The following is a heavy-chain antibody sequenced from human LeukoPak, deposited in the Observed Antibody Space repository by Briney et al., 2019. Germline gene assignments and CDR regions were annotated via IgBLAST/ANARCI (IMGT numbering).Heavy chain of an antibody. V-gene: IGHV3-48*03. Sequence: PGGSLRLSCAASGFTFSSYEMNWVRQAPGKGLEWVSYISSSGSTIYYADSVKGRFTISRDNAKNSLYLQMNSLRAEDTAVYYCAGSSGPNWFDPWGQETLVTVSS. D-gene: IGHD3-22*01. CDR2: ISSSGSTI. CDR1: GFTFSSYE. CDR3: AGSSGPNWFDP. J-gene: IGHJ5*02.